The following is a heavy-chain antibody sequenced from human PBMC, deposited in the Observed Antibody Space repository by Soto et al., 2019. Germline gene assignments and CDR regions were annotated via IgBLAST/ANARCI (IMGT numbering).Heavy chain of an antibody. CDR1: GFTFSSYS. Sequence: GGSLRLSCAASGFTFSSYSMNWVRQAPGKGLEWVSYISSSSSSIYYADSVEGRFTISRDNAKNSLYLQMNNLRDEDTAVYYCASWPDAADYWGQGTLVTVSS. D-gene: IGHD6-25*01. CDR2: ISSSSSSI. CDR3: ASWPDAADY. V-gene: IGHV3-48*02. J-gene: IGHJ4*02.